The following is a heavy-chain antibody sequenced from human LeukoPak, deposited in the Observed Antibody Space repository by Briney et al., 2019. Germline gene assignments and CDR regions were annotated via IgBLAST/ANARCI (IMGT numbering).Heavy chain of an antibody. J-gene: IGHJ6*02. CDR3: ARTVTPRYYYYGMDV. D-gene: IGHD4-17*01. CDR1: GGTFSSYA. V-gene: IGHV1-69*01. CDR2: IIPIFGTA. Sequence: ASVKVSCKASGGTFSSYATSWVRQAPGQGLEWMGGIIPIFGTANYAQKFQGRVTITADESTSTAYMELSSLRSEDTAVYYCARTVTPRYYYYGMDVWGQGTTVTVSS.